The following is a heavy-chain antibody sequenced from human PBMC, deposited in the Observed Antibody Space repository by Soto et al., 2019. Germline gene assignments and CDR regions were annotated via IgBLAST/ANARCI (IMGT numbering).Heavy chain of an antibody. CDR3: AMVDVYVTPSPQDV. Sequence: QVQLVQSGAEVKNPGASVKVSCKASGYTFTRYGIGWARQAPGQGLEWMGWINTYNGNTNYAQNVQGRVTLTTDTPTSTAYMELRSLRSNDTAIYYGAMVDVYVTPSPQDVWGQGPTVIVSS. D-gene: IGHD3-16*01. J-gene: IGHJ6*02. V-gene: IGHV1-18*01. CDR2: INTYNGNT. CDR1: GYTFTRYG.